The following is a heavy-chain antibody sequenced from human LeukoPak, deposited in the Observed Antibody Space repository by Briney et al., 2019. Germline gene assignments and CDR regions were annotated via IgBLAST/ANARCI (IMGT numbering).Heavy chain of an antibody. J-gene: IGHJ3*02. CDR2: ISGSGGST. CDR1: GFTFSSYA. V-gene: IGHV3-23*01. D-gene: IGHD3-22*01. CDR3: TYDSSGYWYAFDI. Sequence: GGSLRLSCAASGFTFSSYAMSWVRQAAGKGLEWVSAISGSGGSTYYADSVKGRFTISRDNSKNTLYLQMNSLRAEDTAVYYCTYDSSGYWYAFDIWGQGTMVTVSS.